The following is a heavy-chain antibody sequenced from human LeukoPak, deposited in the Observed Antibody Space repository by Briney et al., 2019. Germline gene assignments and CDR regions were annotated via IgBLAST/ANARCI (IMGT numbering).Heavy chain of an antibody. CDR2: ISYDGSNK. Sequence: QPGGSLRLSCAASGFTFSSYAMHWVRQAPGKGLEWVAVISYDGSNKYYADSVKGRFTISRDNSKNTLYLQMNSLRAEDTAVYYCAGGRGARRDGYNYAWGQGTLVTVSS. CDR1: GFTFSSYA. D-gene: IGHD5-24*01. J-gene: IGHJ5*02. V-gene: IGHV3-30*01. CDR3: AGGRGARRDGYNYA.